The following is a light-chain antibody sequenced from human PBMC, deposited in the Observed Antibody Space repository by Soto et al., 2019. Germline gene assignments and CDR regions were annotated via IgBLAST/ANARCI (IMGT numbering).Light chain of an antibody. V-gene: IGLV2-14*01. Sequence: TQPATLSGSPGQSMAITCPGTSSDVGGYNNVSLYQQHPGKAPKLMVYDVSNRPSGVSNRFSGSKSGNTASLTISGLQAVDEADYYCSSYTSSSTYVFGTGTKVTVL. CDR1: SSDVGGYNN. CDR3: SSYTSSSTYV. J-gene: IGLJ1*01. CDR2: DVS.